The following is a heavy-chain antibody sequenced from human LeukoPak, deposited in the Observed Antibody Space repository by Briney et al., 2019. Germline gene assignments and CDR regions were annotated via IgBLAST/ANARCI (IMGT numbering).Heavy chain of an antibody. D-gene: IGHD5-18*01. J-gene: IGHJ4*02. Sequence: GESLKISCQGSGYSFTSYWIGWVRQLPGKGLEWRGIIYPGDSDTRYSPSFQGQVTISADKSISTAYLQWSGLKASDTAMYYCARNVDTATNEYYFDYWGQGTLVTVSS. CDR2: IYPGDSDT. CDR3: ARNVDTATNEYYFDY. CDR1: GYSFTSYW. V-gene: IGHV5-51*01.